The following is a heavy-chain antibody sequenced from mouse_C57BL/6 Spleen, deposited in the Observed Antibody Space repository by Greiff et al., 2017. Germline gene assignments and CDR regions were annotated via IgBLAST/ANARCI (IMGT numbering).Heavy chain of an antibody. CDR2: ISSGSSTI. V-gene: IGHV5-17*01. D-gene: IGHD2-1*01. CDR1: GFTFSDYG. Sequence: VQLKESGGGLVKPGGSLKLSCAASGFTFSDYGMHWVRQAPEKGLEWVAYISSGSSTIYYADTVKGRFTISRDNAKNTLFLQMTSLRSEDTAMYYCARPPYGNYPYYYAMDYWGQGTSVTVSA. J-gene: IGHJ4*01. CDR3: ARPPYGNYPYYYAMDY.